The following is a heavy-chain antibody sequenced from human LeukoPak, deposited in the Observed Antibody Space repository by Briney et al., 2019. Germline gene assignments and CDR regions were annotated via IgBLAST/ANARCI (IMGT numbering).Heavy chain of an antibody. CDR2: ISGYNGNT. CDR1: GYAFTRYG. D-gene: IGHD5-12*01. CDR3: ARDHMLRSNFFDY. J-gene: IGHJ4*02. Sequence: ASVTVSCKASGYAFTRYGISWVRQAPGQGLEWMGWISGYNGNTKYAQKVQGRVTLTTDTSTNTAYMEVRSLRSDDTAVYYCARDHMLRSNFFDYWGQGTLVTVSS. V-gene: IGHV1-18*01.